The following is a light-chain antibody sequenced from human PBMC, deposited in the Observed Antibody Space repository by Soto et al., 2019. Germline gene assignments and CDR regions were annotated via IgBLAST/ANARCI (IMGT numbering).Light chain of an antibody. CDR2: DVS. J-gene: IGLJ2*01. CDR1: SSDVGGYNY. CDR3: SSYTTSSTVV. Sequence: QSALTQPASVSGSPGQSITISCTGTSSDVGGYNYVSWYQQHPGKAPKLLIYDVSNRPSGVSNRFSASKSGNTASLTISGLQAEDGADYYCSSYTTSSTVVFGGGTKLTVL. V-gene: IGLV2-14*03.